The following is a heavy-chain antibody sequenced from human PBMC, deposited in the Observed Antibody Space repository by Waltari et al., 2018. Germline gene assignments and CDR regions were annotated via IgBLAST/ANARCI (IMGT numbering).Heavy chain of an antibody. Sequence: VQLVQSGAEVKKPGASLKIYCKVSGLTFTKNWIAWVRQMPGKGLEWVGMIYPGDSDIRYSPSLQGQVTISVDESINTAFLQWTSLKASDTAIYFCARQTAAVDPFDYWGQGTLVTVSS. V-gene: IGHV5-51*01. D-gene: IGHD2-15*01. J-gene: IGHJ4*02. CDR1: GLTFTKNW. CDR2: IYPGDSDI. CDR3: ARQTAAVDPFDY.